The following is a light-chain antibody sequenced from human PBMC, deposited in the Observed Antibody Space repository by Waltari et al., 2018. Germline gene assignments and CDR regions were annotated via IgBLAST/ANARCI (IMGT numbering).Light chain of an antibody. J-gene: IGKJ5*01. CDR2: KVS. V-gene: IGKV2-30*02. CDR1: QSLIHSDGNTY. Sequence: DAVLTQSPLSLPVTLGQPASISCRSSQSLIHSDGNTYLNWFQQRPGQSPRRLIYKVSNRDSGAPDRFSGSGSGTDFTLKISRVEAEDVGVYYCMQGTHWPPITFGQGTRLEIK. CDR3: MQGTHWPPIT.